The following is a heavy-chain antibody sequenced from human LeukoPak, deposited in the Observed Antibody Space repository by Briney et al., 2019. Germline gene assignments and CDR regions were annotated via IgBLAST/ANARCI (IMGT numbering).Heavy chain of an antibody. CDR1: GFTFDDYG. CDR3: ARFLGGYDSSGPYYFDY. Sequence: PGGSLRFSCAASGFTFDDYGMSWVRQAPGKGLEWVSGINWNGGSTGYADSVKGRFTISRDNAKNSLYLQMNSLRAEDTALYYCARFLGGYDSSGPYYFDYWGQGTLVTVSS. V-gene: IGHV3-20*04. CDR2: INWNGGST. J-gene: IGHJ4*02. D-gene: IGHD3-22*01.